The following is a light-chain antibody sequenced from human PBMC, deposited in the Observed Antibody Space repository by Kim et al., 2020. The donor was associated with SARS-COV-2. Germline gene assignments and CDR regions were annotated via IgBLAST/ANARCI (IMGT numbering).Light chain of an antibody. V-gene: IGLV2-14*03. Sequence: GQSITISCSGTSSDVGAYTYVSWYQQHPGKAPKLMIYDVSNRPSGVSYRFSGSKSGNTASLTISGLQAEDEADYYCTSYTSSSTYVFGTGTKVTVL. J-gene: IGLJ1*01. CDR2: DVS. CDR3: TSYTSSSTYV. CDR1: SSDVGAYTY.